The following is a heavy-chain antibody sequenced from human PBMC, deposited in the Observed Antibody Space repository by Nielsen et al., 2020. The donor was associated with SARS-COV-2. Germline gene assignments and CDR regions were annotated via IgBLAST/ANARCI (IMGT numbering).Heavy chain of an antibody. CDR1: GFIFSDYN. D-gene: IGHD2-2*01. CDR3: ARRTSHFLDY. J-gene: IGHJ4*02. CDR2: ISSRSDYI. V-gene: IGHV3-21*01. Sequence: GESLKISCAASGFIFSDYNMNWVRQAPGKGLEWVSFISSRSDYIYYADSMKGRFTISRDNAKNSLFLQMNRLRVEDTAVYYCARRTSHFLDYWGQGTLVTVSS.